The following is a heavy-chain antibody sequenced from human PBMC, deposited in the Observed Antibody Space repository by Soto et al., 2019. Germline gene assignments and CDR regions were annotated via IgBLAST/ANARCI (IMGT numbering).Heavy chain of an antibody. D-gene: IGHD2-15*01. V-gene: IGHV1-69*01. Sequence: QVQLVQSGAEVKKPGSSVKVSCKASGGTFSSYAISWVRQAPGQGLEWMGGIIPIFGTANYAQKFQGRVPNTADESKSTAHTGVSHLISEDTAVYYGAGALGGGNRGDGYYYYGVNVWGQGTTVPVCS. J-gene: IGHJ6*02. CDR1: GGTFSSYA. CDR2: IIPIFGTA. CDR3: AGALGGGNRGDGYYYYGVNV.